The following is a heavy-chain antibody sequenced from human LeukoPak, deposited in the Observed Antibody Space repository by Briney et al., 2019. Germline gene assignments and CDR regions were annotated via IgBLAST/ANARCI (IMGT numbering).Heavy chain of an antibody. J-gene: IGHJ4*02. CDR2: IRDDGSEK. CDR3: ATDRKAGSWDPRFNY. Sequence: GGSLRLSCAASGFTFSDYWMLWVRQAPGKGPEWVANIRDDGSEKNYVASVKGRFTISRDNAQMSLYLQMNSLRVDDTAVYYCATDRKAGSWDPRFNYGGQGTLVTVSS. CDR1: GFTFSDYW. V-gene: IGHV3-7*04. D-gene: IGHD1-14*01.